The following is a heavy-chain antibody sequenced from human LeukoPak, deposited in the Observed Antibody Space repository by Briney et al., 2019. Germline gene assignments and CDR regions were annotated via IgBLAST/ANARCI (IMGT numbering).Heavy chain of an antibody. J-gene: IGHJ4*02. D-gene: IGHD3-22*01. CDR3: ARGSSYYSDSSGYSRGFDC. CDR1: GDSISSYY. CDR2: IYYSGST. V-gene: IGHV4-59*01. Sequence: KSSETLSLTCTVSGDSISSYYWSWIRQPPGKGLEWIGYIYYSGSTSYNPSLKSRVAISVDTSKNQFSLKLTSVTAADTAVYYCARGSSYYSDSSGYSRGFDCWGQGTLVTVSS.